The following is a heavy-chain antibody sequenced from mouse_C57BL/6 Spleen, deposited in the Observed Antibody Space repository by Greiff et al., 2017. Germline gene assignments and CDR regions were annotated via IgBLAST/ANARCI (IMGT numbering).Heavy chain of an antibody. CDR3: AKESLYDYDDGWYFDV. CDR2: IWGDGST. Sequence: QVKLQQSGPGLVAPSQSLSITCTVSGFSLTSYGVSWVRQPPGKGLEWLGVIWGDGSTNYHSALISRLSISTDNSKSQVFLKLNSQRTDDTATYYCAKESLYDYDDGWYFDVWGTGTTVTVSS. J-gene: IGHJ1*03. CDR1: GFSLTSYG. D-gene: IGHD2-4*01. V-gene: IGHV2-3*01.